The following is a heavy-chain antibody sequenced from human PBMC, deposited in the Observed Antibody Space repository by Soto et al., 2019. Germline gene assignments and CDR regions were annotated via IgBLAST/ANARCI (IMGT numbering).Heavy chain of an antibody. Sequence: QIQLVQSGAEVKKPGSSVKISCKASGGTFSSCAINWVRQAPGQGLEWMGGIIPIFGTTNYAQKFQGRVTVTADDSTTTAYMVLNSLRSEDTAMYYCARSYGSGTYGSLDPWGQGTLVTVSS. CDR1: GGTFSSCA. J-gene: IGHJ5*02. CDR3: ARSYGSGTYGSLDP. D-gene: IGHD3-10*01. V-gene: IGHV1-69*01. CDR2: IIPIFGTT.